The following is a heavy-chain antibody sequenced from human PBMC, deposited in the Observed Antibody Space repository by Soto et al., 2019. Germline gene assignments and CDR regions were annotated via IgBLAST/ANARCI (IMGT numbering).Heavy chain of an antibody. CDR1: GFTFSSYA. CDR2: IGGSGDVT. Sequence: PGGSLRLSCAASGFTFSSYALSWVRQAPGKGLEWVSAIGGSGDVTYYADSVKGRFTISRDNSRNTLYLQMNSLRAEDTAVYYCAKDIWGGYCSSTTCTSPVDYWGQGTLVTVS. V-gene: IGHV3-23*01. CDR3: AKDIWGGYCSSTTCTSPVDY. J-gene: IGHJ4*02. D-gene: IGHD2-2*01.